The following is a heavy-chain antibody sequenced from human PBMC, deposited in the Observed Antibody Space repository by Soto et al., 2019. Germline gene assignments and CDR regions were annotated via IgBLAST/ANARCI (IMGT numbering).Heavy chain of an antibody. CDR2: IKSKTDGGTT. D-gene: IGHD3-3*01. CDR3: TTDPHLGVVPSDYYYYGMDV. J-gene: IGHJ6*02. Sequence: GGSLRLSCAASGFTFSNAWMSWVRQAPGKGLEWVGRIKSKTDGGTTDYAAPVKGRFTISRDDSKNTLYLQMNSLKTEDTVVYYCTTDPHLGVVPSDYYYYGMDVWGQGTTVTVSS. V-gene: IGHV3-15*01. CDR1: GFTFSNAW.